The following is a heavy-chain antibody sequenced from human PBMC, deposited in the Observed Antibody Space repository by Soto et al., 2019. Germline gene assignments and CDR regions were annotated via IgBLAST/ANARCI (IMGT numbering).Heavy chain of an antibody. V-gene: IGHV5-51*01. CDR1: GYIFTNYW. D-gene: IGHD1-1*01. Sequence: XESLRISCKGSGYIFTNYWIGWVRQMPGKGLEWMGIIYPGDSDTKYSPSFQGQVTISADKSINTAYLQWSSLKASDTAMYYCASLSRLEPRSAFDYWGQGTLVTVSS. CDR3: ASLSRLEPRSAFDY. J-gene: IGHJ4*02. CDR2: IYPGDSDT.